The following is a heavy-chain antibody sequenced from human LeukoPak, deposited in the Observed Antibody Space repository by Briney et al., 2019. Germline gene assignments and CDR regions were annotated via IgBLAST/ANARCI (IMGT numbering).Heavy chain of an antibody. CDR2: IKQDGSEK. CDR3: ARDSNYYDSSGPDY. V-gene: IGHV3-7*01. CDR1: GFTFSSYA. D-gene: IGHD3-22*01. J-gene: IGHJ4*02. Sequence: GGSLRLSCAASGFTFSSYAMHWVRQAPGKGLEWVANIKQDGSEKYYVDSVKGRFTISRDNAKNSLYLQMNSLRAEDTAVYYCARDSNYYDSSGPDYWGQGTLVTVSS.